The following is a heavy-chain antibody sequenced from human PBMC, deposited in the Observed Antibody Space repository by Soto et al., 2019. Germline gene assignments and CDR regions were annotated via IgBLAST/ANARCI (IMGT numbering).Heavy chain of an antibody. D-gene: IGHD6-13*01. CDR1: GFTFSSYG. V-gene: IGHV3-30*18. Sequence: GGSLRLSCAASGFTFSSYGMHWVRQAPGKGLEWVAVISYDGSNKYYADSVKGRFTISRDNSKNTLYLQMNSLRAEDTAVYYCAKSVGSWYRSSIDYWGQGTLVTVSS. J-gene: IGHJ4*02. CDR3: AKSVGSWYRSSIDY. CDR2: ISYDGSNK.